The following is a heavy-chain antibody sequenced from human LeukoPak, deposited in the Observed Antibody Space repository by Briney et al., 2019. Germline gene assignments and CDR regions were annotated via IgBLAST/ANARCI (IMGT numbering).Heavy chain of an antibody. CDR1: GGSISSICYY. V-gene: IGHV4-39*01. Sequence: PSGTLSLTCTVSGGSISSICYYWGWVRQPPGKGLGWVGSIYDSGSTYYNPSLRSRVTISLDTSKNQFSLKLSSVTAADTAVYYCARVKPRDGYNFDYWGQGTLVTVSS. CDR2: IYDSGST. CDR3: ARVKPRDGYNFDY. D-gene: IGHD5-12*01. J-gene: IGHJ4*02.